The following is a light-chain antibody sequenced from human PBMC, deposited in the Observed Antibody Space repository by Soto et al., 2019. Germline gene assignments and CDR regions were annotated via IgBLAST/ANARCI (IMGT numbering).Light chain of an antibody. V-gene: IGKV3-20*01. CDR2: GAS. J-gene: IGKJ1*01. CDR1: QSVTSH. CDR3: QQYGKSPLT. Sequence: IVMTQSPATLSVSPGERATLSCRASQSVTSHLAWYQQKPGQAPRLLIYGASSRATGIPDRFSGSGSGTDFALTINRLEPDDFAVYYCQQYGKSPLTFGQGTKVDIK.